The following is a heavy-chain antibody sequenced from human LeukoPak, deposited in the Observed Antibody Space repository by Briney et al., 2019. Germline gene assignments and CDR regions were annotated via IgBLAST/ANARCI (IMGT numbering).Heavy chain of an antibody. J-gene: IGHJ4*02. Sequence: SETLSLTCSVSGGSISTYFWSWIRQPPGKGLEYIGYMYYSGSTNYNPSLKSRVTMSVDTSKNQFSLKLSSVTAADTAVYYCARVTGYVMEDYFDYWGQGTLVTVSS. CDR2: MYYSGST. CDR1: GGSISTYF. V-gene: IGHV4-59*01. CDR3: ARVTGYVMEDYFDY. D-gene: IGHD6-13*01.